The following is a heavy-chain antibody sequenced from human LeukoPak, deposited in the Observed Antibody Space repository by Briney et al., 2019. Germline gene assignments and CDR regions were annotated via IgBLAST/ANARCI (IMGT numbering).Heavy chain of an antibody. Sequence: SETLSLTCTVSGGSISSSSYYWGWIRQPPGKGLEWIGSIYYSGSTYYNPSLKSRVTISVDTSKNQFSLKLSSVTAADTAVYYCARKGYCSSTSCYAPYFDYWGQGTLVTVSS. CDR1: GGSISSSSYY. V-gene: IGHV4-39*01. CDR3: ARKGYCSSTSCYAPYFDY. D-gene: IGHD2-2*01. J-gene: IGHJ4*02. CDR2: IYYSGST.